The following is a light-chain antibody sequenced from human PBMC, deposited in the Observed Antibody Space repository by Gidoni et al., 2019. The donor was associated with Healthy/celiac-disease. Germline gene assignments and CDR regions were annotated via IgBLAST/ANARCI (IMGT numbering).Light chain of an antibody. CDR2: KAS. J-gene: IGKJ1*01. V-gene: IGKV1-5*03. CDR3: QQYNSYRT. CDR1: QSISSW. Sequence: DIQITRSPSTLSASVGVRVTITCRASQSISSWLAWYLQKPGKAPKLLIYKASSLESGVPSRFSGSGSGTEFTLTISSLQPDDFATYYCQQYNSYRTFGQGTKVEIK.